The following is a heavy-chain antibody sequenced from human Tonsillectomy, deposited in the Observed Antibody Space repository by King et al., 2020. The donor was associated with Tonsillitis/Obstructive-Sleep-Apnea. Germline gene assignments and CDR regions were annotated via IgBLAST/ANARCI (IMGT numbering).Heavy chain of an antibody. J-gene: IGHJ5*02. D-gene: IGHD5-18*01. Sequence: VQLVESGAEVKKPGESLKISCKASGYSFTNFGIGWVRQMPGKGLEGMGIIYPGDSDTKYRPSFQGQVTISADNSISTAYVQWSSLKASDTAFYYCTRARNSYGYLSWFDPWGQGTLVTVSS. CDR3: TRARNSYGYLSWFDP. CDR2: IYPGDSDT. CDR1: GYSFTNFG. V-gene: IGHV5-51*03.